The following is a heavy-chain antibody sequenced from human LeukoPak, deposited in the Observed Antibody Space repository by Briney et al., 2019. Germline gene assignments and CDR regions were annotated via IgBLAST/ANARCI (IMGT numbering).Heavy chain of an antibody. CDR2: ISGSGGST. D-gene: IGHD5-24*01. CDR1: ELTFSTYP. J-gene: IGHJ6*02. CDR3: ATRGKDGYNANYYGMDV. Sequence: GGSLRLSCVGSELTFSTYPMSWVRQAPGKGLEWVSAISGSGGSTFYTDTVKGRFTISRDNSKNTLFLQMNSLGAEDTAIYYCATRGKDGYNANYYGMDVWGQGTTVTVSS. V-gene: IGHV3-23*01.